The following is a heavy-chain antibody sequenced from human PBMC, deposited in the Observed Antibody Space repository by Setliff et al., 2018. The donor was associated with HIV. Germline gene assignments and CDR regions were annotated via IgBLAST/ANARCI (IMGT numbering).Heavy chain of an antibody. V-gene: IGHV4-39*02. CDR1: GGSFTSRSYY. CDR2: IFYSGIT. D-gene: IGHD6-19*01. Sequence: PSETLSLTCTVSGGSFTSRSYYWGWIRQPPGKGLEWIGSIFYSGITYYNPSLKSRVTISVDTSKNHFSLKLSSVTAADTAVYYCARSLLPSITVAGTIGYWGQGSQVTVSS. J-gene: IGHJ4*02. CDR3: ARSLLPSITVAGTIGY.